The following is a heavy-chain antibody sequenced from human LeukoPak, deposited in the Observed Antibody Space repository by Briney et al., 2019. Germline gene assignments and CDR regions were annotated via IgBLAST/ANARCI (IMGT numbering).Heavy chain of an antibody. CDR3: AADLPLRPDCSSTSCYWAPPVDI. CDR2: IVVGSGNT. CDR1: GFTFTSSA. J-gene: IGHJ3*02. Sequence: SVKVSCKASGFTFTSSAVQWVRQARGQRLEWIGWIVVGSGNTSYAQKFQERVTITRDMSTSTAYMELSSLRSEDTAVYYCAADLPLRPDCSSTSCYWAPPVDIWGQGTMVTVSS. D-gene: IGHD2-2*01. V-gene: IGHV1-58*01.